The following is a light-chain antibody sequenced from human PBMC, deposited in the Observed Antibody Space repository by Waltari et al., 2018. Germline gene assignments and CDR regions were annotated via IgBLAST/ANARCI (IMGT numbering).Light chain of an antibody. J-gene: IGLJ2*01. V-gene: IGLV1-51*01. CDR3: ATWDGSLSAVV. CDR2: DNK. Sequence: QSVLTQPPSVSAAPGQRVTLPCSGTISNLGNNFVSWYQQLPGAAPNLLIYDNKERPSGTPDRFACSKSGTSATLAITGLQTGDEADYYCATWDGSLSAVVFGGGTKVTVV. CDR1: ISNLGNNF.